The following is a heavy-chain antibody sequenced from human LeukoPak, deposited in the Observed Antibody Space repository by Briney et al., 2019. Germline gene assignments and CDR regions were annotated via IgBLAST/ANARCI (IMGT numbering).Heavy chain of an antibody. Sequence: SVTVSCKASGGTFSSYAISWVRQAPGQGREWMGRIIPIFGTANYAQKFQGRVTITTDESTSTAYIELSSLRSEDAAVYYCARDRQDVYGDYSEPYYYYYMDVWGKGTTVTVSS. V-gene: IGHV1-69*05. CDR3: ARDRQDVYGDYSEPYYYYYMDV. CDR1: GGTFSSYA. CDR2: IIPIFGTA. D-gene: IGHD4-17*01. J-gene: IGHJ6*03.